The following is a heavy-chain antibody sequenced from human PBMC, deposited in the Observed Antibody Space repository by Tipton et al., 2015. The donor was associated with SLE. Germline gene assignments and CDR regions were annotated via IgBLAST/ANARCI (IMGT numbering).Heavy chain of an antibody. V-gene: IGHV4-39*07. J-gene: IGHJ4*02. CDR1: GGSISSRSYY. D-gene: IGHD6-19*01. CDR3: ARHEGAVAPGYFDF. CDR2: IYYSGGT. Sequence: LRLSCTVSGGSISSRSYYWGWIRQPPGKGLEWIGSIYYSGGTYYNPSLKSRVTISVDTSKNQFSLKLRSVTAADTAVYYCARHEGAVAPGYFDFWGQGTLVTVSS.